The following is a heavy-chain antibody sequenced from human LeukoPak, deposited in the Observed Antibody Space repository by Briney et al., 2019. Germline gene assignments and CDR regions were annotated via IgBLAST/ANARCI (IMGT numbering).Heavy chain of an antibody. D-gene: IGHD1-26*01. CDR3: ARVPGLVGAADY. CDR2: INPSGGST. CDR1: GYTFTSYY. V-gene: IGHV1-46*01. J-gene: IGHJ4*02. Sequence: ASVRVSCKASGYTFTSYYMHWVRQAPGQGREWMGIINPSGGSTRYAQKFQGRVTMTRDMSTSTVYMELSSLRSEDTAVYYCARVPGLVGAADYWGQGTLVTVSS.